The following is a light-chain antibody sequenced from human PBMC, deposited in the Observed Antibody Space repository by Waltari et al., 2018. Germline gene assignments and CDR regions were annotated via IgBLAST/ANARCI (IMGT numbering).Light chain of an antibody. CDR3: SSYTSSSTQV. CDR1: SSDVGGYNY. J-gene: IGLJ3*02. CDR2: DVS. Sequence: QSALTQPASVSGSPGQSITISCTGTSSDVGGYNYVSWYQQHPGKAPKLMIYDVSNRPSGVSNLFSGSKSGNTASLTISGLQADDEADYYCSSYTSSSTQVFGGGTKLTVL. V-gene: IGLV2-14*03.